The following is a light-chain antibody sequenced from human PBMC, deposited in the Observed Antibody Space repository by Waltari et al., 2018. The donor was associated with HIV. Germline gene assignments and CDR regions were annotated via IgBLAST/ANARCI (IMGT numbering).Light chain of an antibody. Sequence: QSVLTQPPSASGTPGQRVTISCSGSSSNIGSNYVYWYQQLPGTAPKLLIYRNNQRPSGVPDRFSGSKSGTSASLAISGLRSEDEADYYCSSIRVFGTGTKVTVL. CDR2: RNN. CDR3: SSIRV. CDR1: SSNIGSNY. V-gene: IGLV1-47*01. J-gene: IGLJ1*01.